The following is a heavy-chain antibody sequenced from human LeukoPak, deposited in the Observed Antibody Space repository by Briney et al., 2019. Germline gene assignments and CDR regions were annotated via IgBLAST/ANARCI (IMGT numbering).Heavy chain of an antibody. J-gene: IGHJ5*02. CDR1: GGSFTKHQ. CDR2: INDGGST. CDR3: VRGGESTWS. D-gene: IGHD2-15*01. Sequence: SETLSLTCAVYGGSFTKHQWSWIRQPPGKGLEWIGAINDGGSTNYNPSLKSRVTISVDTSKNQFSLRLSSMTAADTAVYYCVRGGESTWSWGQGTLVTVSS. V-gene: IGHV4-34*01.